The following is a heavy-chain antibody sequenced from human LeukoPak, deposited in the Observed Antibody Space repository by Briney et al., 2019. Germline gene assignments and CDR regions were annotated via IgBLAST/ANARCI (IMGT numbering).Heavy chain of an antibody. Sequence: ASVKVSCKASGYTFTGYCMHWVRQAPGQGLEWMGWINPNSGGTNYAQKFQGRVTMTRDTSISTAYMELSRLRSDDTAVYYCASTGGGNSGYDLVDYWGQGTLVTVSS. CDR3: ASTGGGNSGYDLVDY. J-gene: IGHJ4*02. CDR2: INPNSGGT. V-gene: IGHV1-2*02. CDR1: GYTFTGYC. D-gene: IGHD5-12*01.